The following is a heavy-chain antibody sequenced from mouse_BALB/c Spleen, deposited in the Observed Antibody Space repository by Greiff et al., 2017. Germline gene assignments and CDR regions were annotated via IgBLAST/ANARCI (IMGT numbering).Heavy chain of an antibody. CDR3: ARDDYGVYAMDY. V-gene: IGHV7-3*02. J-gene: IGHJ4*01. CDR1: GFTFTDYY. CDR2: IRNKANGYTT. D-gene: IGHD1-1*01. Sequence: EVMLVESGGGLVQPGGSLRLSCATSGFTFTDYYMSWVRQPPGKALEWLGFIRNKANGYTTEYSASVKGRFTISRDNSQSILYLQMNTLRAEDSATYYCARDDYGVYAMDYWGQGTSVTVSS.